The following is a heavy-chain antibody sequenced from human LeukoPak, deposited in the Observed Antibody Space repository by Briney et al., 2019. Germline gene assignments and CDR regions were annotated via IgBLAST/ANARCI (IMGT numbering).Heavy chain of an antibody. CDR2: IKQDGSEK. Sequence: GGSLRLSCAASGFTFCSYGMSWVRQAPGKGLEWVANIKQDGSEKYYVDSVKGRFTISRDNAKNSLYLRMNSLRAEDTAVYYCARGPLTTVTPYYYYYMDVWGKGTTVTVSS. D-gene: IGHD4-11*01. CDR3: ARGPLTTVTPYYYYYMDV. J-gene: IGHJ6*03. V-gene: IGHV3-7*01. CDR1: GFTFCSYG.